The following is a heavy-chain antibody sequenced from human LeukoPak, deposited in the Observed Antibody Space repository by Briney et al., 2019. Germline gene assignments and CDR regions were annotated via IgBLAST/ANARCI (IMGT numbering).Heavy chain of an antibody. J-gene: IGHJ6*03. V-gene: IGHV3-30*18. D-gene: IGHD3-10*01. Sequence: PGGSLRLSCAASGFTFSSYGMHWVRQAPGKGLEWVAVISYDGSNKYYADSVKGRFTISRDNSKNTLYLQMNSLRAEDKALYYCAKGGGKMVRGVNPAEWYYYYYMDAWGKGTTVTVSS. CDR2: ISYDGSNK. CDR1: GFTFSSYG. CDR3: AKGGGKMVRGVNPAEWYYYYYMDA.